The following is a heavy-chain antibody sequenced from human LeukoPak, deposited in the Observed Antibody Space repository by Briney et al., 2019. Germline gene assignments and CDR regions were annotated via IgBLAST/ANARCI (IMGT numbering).Heavy chain of an antibody. V-gene: IGHV3-73*01. D-gene: IGHD5-12*01. CDR1: GFTFSGSA. CDR3: ARASGGVRGYDLYYFDY. CDR2: IRSKANGYAT. Sequence: GGSLRLSCAASGFTFSGSAMHWVRQASGKGLEWVGRIRSKANGYATAYAASVKGRFTISRDNAKSSLYLQMNSLRVEDTAVYYCARASGGVRGYDLYYFDYWGQGTLVTVSS. J-gene: IGHJ4*02.